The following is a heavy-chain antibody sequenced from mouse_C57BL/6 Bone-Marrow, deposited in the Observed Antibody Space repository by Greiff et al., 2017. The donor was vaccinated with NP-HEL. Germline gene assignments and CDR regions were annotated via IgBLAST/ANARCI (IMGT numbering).Heavy chain of an antibody. Sequence: QVHVKQPGAELVKPGASVKMSCKASGYTFTSYWITWVKQRPGQGLEWIGDIYPGSGSTNYNEKFKSKATLTVDTSSSTAYMQLSSLTSEDSAVYYCALYYYGSSYEDYFDYWGQGTTLTVSS. CDR3: ALYYYGSSYEDYFDY. V-gene: IGHV1-55*01. J-gene: IGHJ2*01. D-gene: IGHD1-1*01. CDR1: GYTFTSYW. CDR2: IYPGSGST.